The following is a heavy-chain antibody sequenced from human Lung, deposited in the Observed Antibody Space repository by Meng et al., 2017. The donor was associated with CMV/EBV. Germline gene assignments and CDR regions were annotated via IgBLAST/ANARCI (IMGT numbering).Heavy chain of an antibody. Sequence: ASGYHLTKYGVNWVRQAPGQGLEWMGWISGYNGDTKYAQQFQGRVTLTTDTSTGTAYMELRSLRSDDTAIYFCARGEMADPYWYFDLWGRGTLVTVSS. CDR3: ARGEMADPYWYFDL. D-gene: IGHD5-24*01. J-gene: IGHJ2*01. CDR2: ISGYNGDT. V-gene: IGHV1-18*04. CDR1: GYHLTKYG.